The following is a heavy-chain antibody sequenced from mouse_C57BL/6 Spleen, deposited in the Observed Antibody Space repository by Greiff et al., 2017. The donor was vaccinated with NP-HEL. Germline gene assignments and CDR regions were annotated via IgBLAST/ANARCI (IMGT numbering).Heavy chain of an antibody. CDR3: ARWAQATLYAMDY. D-gene: IGHD3-2*02. V-gene: IGHV1-59*01. J-gene: IGHJ4*01. Sequence: VQLQQSGAELVRPGTSVKLSCKASGYTFTSYWMHWVKQRPGQGLEWIGVIDPSDSYTNYNQKFKGKATLTVDTSSSTAYMQLSSLTSEDSAVYYCARWAQATLYAMDYWGQGTSVTVSS. CDR2: IDPSDSYT. CDR1: GYTFTSYW.